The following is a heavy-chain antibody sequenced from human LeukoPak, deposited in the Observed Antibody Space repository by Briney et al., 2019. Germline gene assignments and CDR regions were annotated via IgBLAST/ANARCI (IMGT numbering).Heavy chain of an antibody. D-gene: IGHD6-19*01. J-gene: IGHJ4*02. CDR2: ISGSGGST. V-gene: IGHV3-23*01. CDR3: AKAPREGSGWSFDY. CDR1: GFTFSSYA. Sequence: GGSLRLSCAASGFTFSSYAMSWVRQAPGKGLEWVSAISGSGGSTYDADSVKGRFTISRDNSKNTLYLQMNSLRVEDTAVYYCAKAPREGSGWSFDYWGQGTLVTVSS.